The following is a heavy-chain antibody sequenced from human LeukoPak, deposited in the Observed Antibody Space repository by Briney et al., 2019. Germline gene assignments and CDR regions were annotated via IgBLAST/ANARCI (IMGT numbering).Heavy chain of an antibody. CDR1: GYSSTNYW. CDR2: IYSGDSGT. CDR3: ATGYYDFWSGYYKGIDY. Sequence: GESLKISCKGSGYSSTNYWIGWMRQMPGKGLEWMGIIYSGDSGTKYSPSFQGQVIISVDKSINTAYLQWSSLRASDTAMYYCATGYYDFWSGYYKGIDYWGQGTLVTVSS. V-gene: IGHV5-51*01. J-gene: IGHJ4*02. D-gene: IGHD3-3*01.